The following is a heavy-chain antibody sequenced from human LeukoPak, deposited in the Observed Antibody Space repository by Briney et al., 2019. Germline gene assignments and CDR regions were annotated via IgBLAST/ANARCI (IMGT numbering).Heavy chain of an antibody. V-gene: IGHV5-51*01. J-gene: IGHJ6*03. D-gene: IGHD1-7*01. CDR2: IYPGDSDT. CDR3: ARRAGTTSDYYYYYMDV. CDR1: GYSFTIYW. Sequence: GESLKISFKGSGYSFTIYWIGWVRQMPGKGLEWVGIIYPGDSDTSYSPSFQGQVTISADKSISTAYLQWSSLKASDTAMYYCARRAGTTSDYYYYYMDVWGKGATVTVSS.